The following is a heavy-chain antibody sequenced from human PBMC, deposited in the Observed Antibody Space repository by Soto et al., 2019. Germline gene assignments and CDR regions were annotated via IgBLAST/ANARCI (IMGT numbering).Heavy chain of an antibody. V-gene: IGHV3-30-3*01. J-gene: IGHJ4*02. CDR2: ISYDGSNK. D-gene: IGHD3-10*01. Sequence: PGGSLRLSCAAPGFTFSSYAMHWVRQAPGKGLEWVAVISYDGSNKYYADSVKGRFTISRDNSKNTLYLQMNSLRAEDTAVYYCARDDLKAVLRRFGDEDSRGGRNWGQGTLVTVSS. CDR1: GFTFSSYA. CDR3: ARDDLKAVLRRFGDEDSRGGRN.